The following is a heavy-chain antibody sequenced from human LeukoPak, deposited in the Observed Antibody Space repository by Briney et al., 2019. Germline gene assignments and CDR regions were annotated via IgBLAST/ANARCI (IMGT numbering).Heavy chain of an antibody. CDR2: ISADGRDK. J-gene: IGHJ4*02. D-gene: IGHD6-13*01. V-gene: IGHV3-30*03. CDR1: GFTFSSYS. Sequence: PGGSLRLSCAASGFTFSSYSMNWVRQAPGKGLEWVAVISADGRDKYYIDSVRGRFTISRDNSKTTVFLQMNSLEVEDTAVYYCATPLTSKWSSSWYSGHFDYWGQGALVTVPS. CDR3: ATPLTSKWSSSWYSGHFDY.